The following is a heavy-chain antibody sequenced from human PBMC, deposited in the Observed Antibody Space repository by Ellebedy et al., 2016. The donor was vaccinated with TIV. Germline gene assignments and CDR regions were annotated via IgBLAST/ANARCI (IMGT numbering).Heavy chain of an antibody. CDR2: IYPGDSNT. CDR1: GYKLTNYW. V-gene: IGHV5-51*01. Sequence: GESLKISCRGSGYKLTNYWIGWVRQMPGKGLEWIGIIYPGDSNTMYRPSFKGKVTISADKSVSTAYLQWTSLKASDTALYFCASNYGYGVPVDFWGQGTLVIVSS. J-gene: IGHJ4*02. CDR3: ASNYGYGVPVDF. D-gene: IGHD5-18*01.